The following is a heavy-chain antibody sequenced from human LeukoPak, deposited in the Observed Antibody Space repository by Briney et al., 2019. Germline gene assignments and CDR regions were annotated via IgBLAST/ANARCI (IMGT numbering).Heavy chain of an antibody. CDR2: ISESSSHT. CDR3: ARDRAVKARIGGMDV. D-gene: IGHD4-4*01. J-gene: IGHJ6*02. V-gene: IGHV3-21*06. Sequence: GGSLTLSCEASGFTFSGYSMNWVRQAPGKGLEWVSDISESSSHTYNADSVKGRFTISRDNAKNSLYLQMNSLRVEDTGIYYCARDRAVKARIGGMDVWGQGTTVIVSS. CDR1: GFTFSGYS.